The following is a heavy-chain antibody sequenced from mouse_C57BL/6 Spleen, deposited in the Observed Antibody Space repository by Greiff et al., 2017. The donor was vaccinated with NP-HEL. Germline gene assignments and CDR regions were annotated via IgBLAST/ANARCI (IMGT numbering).Heavy chain of an antibody. CDR2: ISSGGSYT. V-gene: IGHV5-6*01. CDR1: GFTFSSYG. Sequence: EVNLVESGGDLVKPGGSLKLSCAASGFTFSSYGMSWVRQTPDKRLEWVATISSGGSYTYYPDSVKGRFTISRDNAKNTLYLQMSSLKSEDTAMYYCARGDGYFAYWGQGTLVTVSA. D-gene: IGHD2-3*01. CDR3: ARGDGYFAY. J-gene: IGHJ3*01.